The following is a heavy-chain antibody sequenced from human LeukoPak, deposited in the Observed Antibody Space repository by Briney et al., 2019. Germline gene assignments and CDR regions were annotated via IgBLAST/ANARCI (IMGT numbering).Heavy chain of an antibody. CDR1: GVSITSYY. D-gene: IGHD3-22*01. J-gene: IGHJ4*02. CDR3: ARRGYYYDSSHYYYFDY. Sequence: SETLSLTCTVSGVSITSYYWSWSRQPPGKGLEWIGSIYHSGSTNDNPSLKSRVTTSVDTSKNQFPLKLSSVTAADTAVYYCARRGYYYDSSHYYYFDYWGQGTLVTVSS. CDR2: IYHSGST. V-gene: IGHV4-59*08.